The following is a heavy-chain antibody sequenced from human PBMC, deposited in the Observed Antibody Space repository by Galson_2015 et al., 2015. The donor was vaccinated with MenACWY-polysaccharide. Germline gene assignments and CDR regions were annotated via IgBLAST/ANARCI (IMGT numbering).Heavy chain of an antibody. CDR2: IYYSGST. D-gene: IGHD6-13*01. CDR3: ARETVGYSSSWYFDY. J-gene: IGHJ4*02. CDR1: GGSISSYY. V-gene: IGHV4-59*01. Sequence: ETLSLTCTVSGGSISSYYWSWIRQPPGKGLEWIGYIYYSGSTNYNPSLKSRVTISVDTSKNQFSLKLSSVTAADTAVYYCARETVGYSSSWYFDYWGQGTLVTVSS.